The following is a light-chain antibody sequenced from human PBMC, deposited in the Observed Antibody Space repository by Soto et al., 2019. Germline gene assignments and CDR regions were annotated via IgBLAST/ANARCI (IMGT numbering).Light chain of an antibody. CDR3: QQYNTTSWT. CDR2: KAS. Sequence: DIQMTQSPSTLSASVGDRVTITCRASQSISSWLAWYQHKPGKAPKLLIYKASTLEGGVTSRFSGSGSGTEFTLTISGLQPDDFATYYCQQYNTTSWTFGQGTKVEIK. CDR1: QSISSW. V-gene: IGKV1-5*03. J-gene: IGKJ1*01.